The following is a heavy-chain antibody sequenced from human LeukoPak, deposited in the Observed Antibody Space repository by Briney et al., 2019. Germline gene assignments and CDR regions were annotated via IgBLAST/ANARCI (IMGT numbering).Heavy chain of an antibody. V-gene: IGHV4-61*01. D-gene: IGHD1-26*01. CDR2: IYYSGST. Sequence: PSETLSLTCTVSGGSVSNGSYYWSWIRQPPGKGLEWIGYIYYSGSTKYNPSLKSRVTISIDTSKNQFSLKLSSVTAADTAMYYCAGVVGGSYSMDVWGQGTTVTVSS. CDR3: AGVVGGSYSMDV. J-gene: IGHJ6*03. CDR1: GGSVSNGSYY.